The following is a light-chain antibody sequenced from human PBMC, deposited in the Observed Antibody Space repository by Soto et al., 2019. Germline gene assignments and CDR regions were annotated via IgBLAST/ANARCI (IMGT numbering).Light chain of an antibody. CDR1: HRLGSSY. CDR3: QQYGDSFWT. J-gene: IGKJ1*01. Sequence: ELVLTKSPGTLSLSPGERATLSCRVSHRLGSSYLALYQQKPGQSPRLLIYSASSRATGIPDRFSGSGSGTDYTLTISRLEPEDFAVYYCQQYGDSFWTFGQGTKV. CDR2: SAS. V-gene: IGKV3-20*01.